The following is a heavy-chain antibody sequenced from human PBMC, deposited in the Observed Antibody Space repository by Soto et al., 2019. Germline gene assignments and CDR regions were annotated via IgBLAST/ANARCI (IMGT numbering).Heavy chain of an antibody. CDR3: ARDGAINDYGDYFDY. V-gene: IGHV3-66*01. J-gene: IGHJ4*02. D-gene: IGHD4-17*01. Sequence: VQLVESGGGLVQPGGSLRLSCAASGFTVSSNYMSWVRQAPGKGLAWVSVIYSGGSTYYADSVKGRFTISRDNSKNTLYLQMNSLRAEDTAVYYCARDGAINDYGDYFDYWGQGTLVTVSS. CDR2: IYSGGST. CDR1: GFTVSSNY.